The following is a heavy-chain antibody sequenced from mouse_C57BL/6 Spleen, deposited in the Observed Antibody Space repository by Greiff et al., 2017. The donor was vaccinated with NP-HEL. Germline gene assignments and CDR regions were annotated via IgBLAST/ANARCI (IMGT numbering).Heavy chain of an antibody. D-gene: IGHD2-5*01. J-gene: IGHJ4*01. CDR2: IDPSDSYT. CDR3: ARSYYSNYGYAMDY. CDR1: GYTFTSYW. Sequence: QVQLQQPGAELVKPGASVKLSCKASGYTFTSYWMQWVKQRPGQGLEWIGEIDPSDSYTNYNQKVKGKATLTVDTSSSTAYMQLSSLTSEDSAVYYCARSYYSNYGYAMDYWGQGTSVTVSS. V-gene: IGHV1-50*01.